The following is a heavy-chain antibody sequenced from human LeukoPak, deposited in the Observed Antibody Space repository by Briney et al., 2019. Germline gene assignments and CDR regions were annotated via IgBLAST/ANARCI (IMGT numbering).Heavy chain of an antibody. CDR2: ISGSGGST. J-gene: IGHJ1*01. CDR3: ARDQGSYSSGWSYAEYFQH. Sequence: PGGSLRLSCAASGFTFSSYWMSWVRQAPGKGLEWVSAISGSGGSTYYADSVKGRFTISRDNSKNSLYLQMNSLRAEDTAVYYCARDQGSYSSGWSYAEYFQHWGQGTLVTVSS. V-gene: IGHV3-23*01. CDR1: GFTFSSYW. D-gene: IGHD6-19*01.